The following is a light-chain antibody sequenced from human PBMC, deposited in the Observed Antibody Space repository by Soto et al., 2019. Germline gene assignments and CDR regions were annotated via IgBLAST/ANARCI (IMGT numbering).Light chain of an antibody. Sequence: EIVLTQSPGTLSVSPGGRVTLSCRASQSVSSSYLAWYQQRPGQAPRLLIFGASYRATGIPDRFSGSGSGTDFTLTISRLEPEDFAVYYCQQYSSSPPEFTFGPGTKVDGK. CDR3: QQYSSSPPEFT. CDR1: QSVSSSY. V-gene: IGKV3-20*01. CDR2: GAS. J-gene: IGKJ3*01.